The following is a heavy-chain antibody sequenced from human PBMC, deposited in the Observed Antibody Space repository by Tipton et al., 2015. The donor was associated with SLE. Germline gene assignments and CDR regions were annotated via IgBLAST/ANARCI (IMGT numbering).Heavy chain of an antibody. CDR1: GFTFSSYA. D-gene: IGHD2/OR15-2a*01. Sequence: SLRLSCAASGFTFSSYAMHWVRQAPGKGLEWVAVISYDGSNKYYADAVKGRFTISRDNSKNTLYLQMNSLRAEDTAVYYCARSHSTRGAFDYWGQGTLVTVSS. J-gene: IGHJ4*02. CDR3: ARSHSTRGAFDY. CDR2: ISYDGSNK. V-gene: IGHV3-30*04.